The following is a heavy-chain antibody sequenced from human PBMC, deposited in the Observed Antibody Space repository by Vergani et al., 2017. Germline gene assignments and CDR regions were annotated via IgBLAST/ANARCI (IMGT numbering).Heavy chain of an antibody. CDR2: INHSGIT. D-gene: IGHD6-6*01. Sequence: QVHLQQWGAGLLKPSETLSLTCAVYGGSFSGYYWSWIRQPPGKGLEWIGGINHSGITNYNPSLKSRVTISVDTTKIQFSLKLSSVTAADTPVYYCVSQPHRIAARPPYYYYMDVWGKGTTVTVSS. CDR3: VSQPHRIAARPPYYYYMDV. J-gene: IGHJ6*03. CDR1: GGSFSGYY. V-gene: IGHV4-34*01.